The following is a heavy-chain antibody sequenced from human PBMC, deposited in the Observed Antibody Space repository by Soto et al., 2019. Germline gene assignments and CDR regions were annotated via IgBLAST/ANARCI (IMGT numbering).Heavy chain of an antibody. V-gene: IGHV3-74*03. CDR3: ATAEVDY. J-gene: IGHJ4*02. CDR2: MTGDGRTT. Sequence: PGGSLRLSCASSVFTFGDYWMHCVRQPPGKGPEWVSRMTGDGRTTQYADSVKGRFTASRDNAKSTLYLQMNSLRAEDTAVYYCATAEVDYGGPGTRVTVPQ. CDR1: VFTFGDYW.